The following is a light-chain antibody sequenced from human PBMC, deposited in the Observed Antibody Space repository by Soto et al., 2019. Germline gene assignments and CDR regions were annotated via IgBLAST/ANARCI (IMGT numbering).Light chain of an antibody. CDR2: GAS. CDR1: QSVSSSF. V-gene: IGKV3-20*01. J-gene: IGKJ1*01. CDR3: QQYDSSVT. Sequence: PGERVTLSCRASQSVSSSFFAWYQQTPGQPPRLLIYGASNRATGIPDRFSGSGSGTDFTLTISRLEPEDFAVCYCQQYDSSVTFGQGTKVEIK.